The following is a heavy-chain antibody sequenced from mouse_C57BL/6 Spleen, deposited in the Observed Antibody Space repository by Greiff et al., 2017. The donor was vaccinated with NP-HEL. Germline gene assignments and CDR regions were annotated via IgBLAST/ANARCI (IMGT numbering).Heavy chain of an antibody. D-gene: IGHD2-5*01. CDR2: IWRGGST. J-gene: IGHJ4*01. CDR1: GFSLTSYG. V-gene: IGHV2-5*01. Sequence: VKLQESGPGLVQPSQSLSITCTVSGFSLTSYGVHWVRQSPGKGLEWLGVIWRGGSTDYNAAFMSRLSITKDNSKSQVFFKMNSLQADDTAIYYCAKKGSNYEDYAMDYWGQGTSVTVSS. CDR3: AKKGSNYEDYAMDY.